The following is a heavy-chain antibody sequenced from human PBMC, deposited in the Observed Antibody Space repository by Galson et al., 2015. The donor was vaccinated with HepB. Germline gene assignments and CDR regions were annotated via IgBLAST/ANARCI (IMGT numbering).Heavy chain of an antibody. Sequence: SLRLSCAASGFTVSSTYMSWVRQAPGKGLEWVSIIYSGGTTYYPDSVKGRFTIYRDNSGNTLYLQMNSLRAEDTAVYYCARSLRYYFYYMDVWGKGTTVTVSS. J-gene: IGHJ6*03. CDR2: IYSGGTT. CDR3: ARSLRYYFYYMDV. D-gene: IGHD5/OR15-5a*01. CDR1: GFTVSSTY. V-gene: IGHV3-53*01.